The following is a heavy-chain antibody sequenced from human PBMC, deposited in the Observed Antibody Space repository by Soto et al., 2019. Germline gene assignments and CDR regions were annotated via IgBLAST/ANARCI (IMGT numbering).Heavy chain of an antibody. CDR1: GFTFDDYA. J-gene: IGHJ4*02. D-gene: IGHD2-2*01. CDR2: ISWNGGNI. Sequence: EVQLVESGGGLVQPGRSLRLSCAASGFTFDDYAIHWVRQAPRKGLEWVSSISWNGGNIGYADSVKGRFTISRDNAKNSRYSQMTSLRAEDTGLYYCAKGSSTTNFSYFDSCGQGTLVTVSS. CDR3: AKGSSTTNFSYFDS. V-gene: IGHV3-9*01.